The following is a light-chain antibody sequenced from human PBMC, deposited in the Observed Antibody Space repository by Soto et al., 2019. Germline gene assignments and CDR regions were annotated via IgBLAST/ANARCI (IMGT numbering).Light chain of an antibody. J-gene: IGKJ1*01. V-gene: IGKV1-39*01. Sequence: DIQMTQSPSSLSASVGDRVTITCRASESIRNNLNWYQQKPGKAPKLLIYAASTLQSGVPSRFSGGGSGKEFTLTIGSLQTEDFTTYYCQQTYSTPRGAFGQGTKVEFK. CDR3: QQTYSTPRGA. CDR1: ESIRNN. CDR2: AAS.